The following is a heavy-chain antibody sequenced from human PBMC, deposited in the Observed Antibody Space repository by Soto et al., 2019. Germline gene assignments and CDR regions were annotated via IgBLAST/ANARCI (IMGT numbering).Heavy chain of an antibody. CDR2: INHSGST. D-gene: IGHD3-3*01. J-gene: IGHJ5*02. V-gene: IGHV4-34*01. CDR3: AREVGFWSGYKRRNWFDP. Sequence: PSETLSLTCAVYGGSFSGYYWSWIRQPPGKGLEWIGEINHSGSTNYNPSLKSRVTISVDTSKNQFSLKLSSVTAADTAVYYCAREVGFWSGYKRRNWFDPWGQGTLVTVSS. CDR1: GGSFSGYY.